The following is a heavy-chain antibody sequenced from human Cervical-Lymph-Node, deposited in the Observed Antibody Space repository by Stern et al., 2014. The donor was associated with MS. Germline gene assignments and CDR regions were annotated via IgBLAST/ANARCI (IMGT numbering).Heavy chain of an antibody. V-gene: IGHV7-4-1*02. D-gene: IGHD2/OR15-2a*01. CDR3: ARVEACYSSNGDHAFDI. CDR2: IHTDSGNQ. Sequence: QMQLVQSGSELKKPGASVKVACMASGYTFTSYGMNWVRQAPGQGLEWMGLIHTDSGNQTFAQGVTGRFVFTLDTSVSTDYLHISSRMGEDTAVYYGARVEACYSSNGDHAFDIGGKGTMGTGSS. CDR1: GYTFTSYG. J-gene: IGHJ3*02.